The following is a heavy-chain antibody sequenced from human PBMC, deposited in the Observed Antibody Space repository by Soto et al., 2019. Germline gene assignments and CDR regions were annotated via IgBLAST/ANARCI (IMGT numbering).Heavy chain of an antibody. CDR2: IYYSGSS. J-gene: IGHJ4*02. V-gene: IGHV4-30-4*08. Sequence: ASETLSLTCSVSGGSISGDYYWSWIRQSPEKGLEWIGYIYYSGSSYSNQALQSRLSMSLDTSKNQFSLKLRSVTAADTAVYSCARGGARWPGYFYAWGQGALVTVSS. CDR3: ARGGARWPGYFYA. D-gene: IGHD2-15*01. CDR1: GGSISGDYY.